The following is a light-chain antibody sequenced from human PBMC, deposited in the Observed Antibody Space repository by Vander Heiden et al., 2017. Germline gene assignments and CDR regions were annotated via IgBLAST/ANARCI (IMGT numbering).Light chain of an antibody. CDR3: QQYNNWPPYT. CDR1: QGVSDN. Sequence: DIVMTQSPATVSVSPGERATLSCRASQGVSDNLAWYQQKPGQAPRLLIYGASVRATDIPARFSGSGSGTEFTLTISSLQSEDFAVYYCQQYNNWPPYTFGQGTKLEIK. J-gene: IGKJ2*01. CDR2: GAS. V-gene: IGKV3-15*01.